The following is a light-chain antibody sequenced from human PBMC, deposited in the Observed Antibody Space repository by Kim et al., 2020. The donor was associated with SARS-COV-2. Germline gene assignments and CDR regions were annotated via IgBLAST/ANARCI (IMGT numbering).Light chain of an antibody. V-gene: IGLV2-14*03. CDR2: DVN. CDR3: SSYTSSGTVI. Sequence: QSALTQPASVSGSPGQSITISCTGTSSDVDSYNYVSWYQQHPGKAPKLMIYDVNNRPSGVSDRFSGLKSGNTASLTISGLQAEDEADYYCSSYTSSGTVIFGVGTQLTVL. J-gene: IGLJ2*01. CDR1: SSDVDSYNY.